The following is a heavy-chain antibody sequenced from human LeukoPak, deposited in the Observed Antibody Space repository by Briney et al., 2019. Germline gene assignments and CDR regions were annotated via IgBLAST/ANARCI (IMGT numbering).Heavy chain of an antibody. CDR2: IYYSGST. D-gene: IGHD3-22*01. CDR3: ARGWLGRVKYYYDSSGYSLYFDY. V-gene: IGHV4-39*07. J-gene: IGHJ4*02. Sequence: SETLSLTCTVSGVSMRTYYWSWIRQPPGKGLEWIGSIYYSGSTYYNPSLKSRVTISVDTSKNQFSLKLSSVTAADTAVYYCARGWLGRVKYYYDSSGYSLYFDYWGQGTLVTVS. CDR1: GVSMRTYY.